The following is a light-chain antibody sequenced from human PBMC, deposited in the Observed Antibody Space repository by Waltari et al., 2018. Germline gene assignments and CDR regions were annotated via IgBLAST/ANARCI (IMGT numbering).Light chain of an antibody. CDR3: QQYYDTPGVT. CDR2: DAS. V-gene: IGKV1-NL1*01. Sequence: DLQMTQSPSSLSASVGDRVNINCRASQGIRNYLAWYQHKPGKAPILLIYDASRLESGVPSRFSGIGSGTDYTLTINNLQPEDFATYYCQQYYDTPGVTFGPGTTVDIK. CDR1: QGIRNY. J-gene: IGKJ3*01.